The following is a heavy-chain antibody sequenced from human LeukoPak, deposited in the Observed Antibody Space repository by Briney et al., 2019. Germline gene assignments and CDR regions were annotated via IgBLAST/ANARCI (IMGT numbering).Heavy chain of an antibody. CDR2: ISYSGNT. V-gene: IGHV4-59*12. D-gene: IGHD3-10*01. CDR3: ARDQSGWFDP. Sequence: SETLSLTCTVSGGSISTYYWSWIRQPPGKGLEWIGSISYSGNTYYNPSLKSRVTISVDTSKNQFSLKLSSVTAADTAVYYCARDQSGWFDPWGQGTLVTVSS. J-gene: IGHJ5*02. CDR1: GGSISTYY.